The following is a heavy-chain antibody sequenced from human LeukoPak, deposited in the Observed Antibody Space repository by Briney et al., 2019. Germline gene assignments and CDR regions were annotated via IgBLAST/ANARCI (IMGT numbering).Heavy chain of an antibody. V-gene: IGHV3-23*01. J-gene: IGHJ4*02. D-gene: IGHD4-17*01. Sequence: SAGTLRLSCAASGFTFSSYAMSWVRQAQGQGLEWVSAVSGSGGSTYYADSVKGRFTISRDNSKNTLYLQMISLRAEDTAVYYCAKDRYGDYKYYFDYWGQGTLVSVSS. CDR1: GFTFSSYA. CDR2: VSGSGGST. CDR3: AKDRYGDYKYYFDY.